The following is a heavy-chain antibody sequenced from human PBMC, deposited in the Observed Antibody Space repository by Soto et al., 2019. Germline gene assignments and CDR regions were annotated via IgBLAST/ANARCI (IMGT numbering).Heavy chain of an antibody. CDR2: IWFDGNKQ. CDR3: ARGLQSLFDY. Sequence: PGGSLRLSCAASGFTFGNYGMHWVRQAPGKGLEWVAVIWFDGNKQHYADSVKGRFTISRDNSKNTLYVQMTSLRAEDTAVYYCARGLQSLFDYWGRGTLVTVSS. CDR1: GFTFGNYG. V-gene: IGHV3-33*01. J-gene: IGHJ4*02.